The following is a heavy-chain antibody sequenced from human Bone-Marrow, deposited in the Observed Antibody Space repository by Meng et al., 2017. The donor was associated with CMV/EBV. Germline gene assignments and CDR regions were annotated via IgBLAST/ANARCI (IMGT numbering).Heavy chain of an antibody. D-gene: IGHD3-3*01. CDR2: ISGSGGST. Sequence: GESLKISCAASGFTFSSYAMSWVRQAPGKGLEWVSAISGSGGSTYYADSVKGRFTISRDNSKNTLYLQMNSLRAEDTAVYYCAKNLRFLEWLNPWYWGQGTLVPVSS. V-gene: IGHV3-23*01. CDR3: AKNLRFLEWLNPWY. J-gene: IGHJ4*02. CDR1: GFTFSSYA.